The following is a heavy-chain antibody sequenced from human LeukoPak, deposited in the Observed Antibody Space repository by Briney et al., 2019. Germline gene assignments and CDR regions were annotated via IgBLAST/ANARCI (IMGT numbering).Heavy chain of an antibody. D-gene: IGHD3-10*01. Sequence: SQTLSLTCAVSGGSISSGGYSWSWIRQPPGKGLEWIGYIYHSGSTYYNPSLKSRVTISVDRSKNQFSLKLSSVTAADTAVYYCARGNWSRGFYRGQGTLVTVSS. CDR3: ARGNWSRGFY. V-gene: IGHV4-30-2*01. J-gene: IGHJ4*02. CDR1: GGSISSGGYS. CDR2: IYHSGST.